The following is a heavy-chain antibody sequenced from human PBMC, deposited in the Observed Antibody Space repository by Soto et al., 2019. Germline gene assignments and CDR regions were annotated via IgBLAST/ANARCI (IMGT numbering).Heavy chain of an antibody. Sequence: ASVKVSCKASGYTFTSYGISWVRQAPGQGLEWMGGFDPEDGETIYAQKFQGRVTMTEDTSTDTAYMELSSLRSEDTAVYYCATNSGYVWKYYYGMDVWGQGTTVTVSS. CDR1: GYTFTSYG. D-gene: IGHD5-12*01. CDR2: FDPEDGET. J-gene: IGHJ6*02. CDR3: ATNSGYVWKYYYGMDV. V-gene: IGHV1-24*01.